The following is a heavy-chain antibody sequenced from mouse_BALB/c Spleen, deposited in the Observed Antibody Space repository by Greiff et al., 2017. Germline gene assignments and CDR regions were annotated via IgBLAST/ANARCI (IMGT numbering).Heavy chain of an antibody. J-gene: IGHJ3*01. D-gene: IGHD1-1*01. Sequence: QLQQSGAELVRPGVSVKISCKGSGYTFTDYAMHWVKQSHAKSLEWIGVISTYYGDASYNQKFKGKATMTVDKSSSTAYMELARLTSEDSAIYYCARSGGSSPWFAYWGQGTLVTVSA. CDR2: ISTYYGDA. CDR3: ARSGGSSPWFAY. V-gene: IGHV1S137*01. CDR1: GYTFTDYA.